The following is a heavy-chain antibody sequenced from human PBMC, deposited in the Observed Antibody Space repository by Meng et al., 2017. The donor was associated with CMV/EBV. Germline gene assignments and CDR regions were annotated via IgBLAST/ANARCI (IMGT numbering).Heavy chain of an antibody. CDR2: IDWKDDK. Sequence: SGPTLVKPTQTLTLTCTFSGFSLNTSEVSVGWIRQPPGKALEWLALIDWKDDKRYSPSLQTRLTVTKDTSTNEVVLTMTNMDAVDTGTYFCAHAYDDFWSGYYLGAFDIWGQGTLVTVSS. J-gene: IGHJ3*02. D-gene: IGHD3-3*01. V-gene: IGHV2-5*01. CDR1: GFSLNTSEVS. CDR3: AHAYDDFWSGYYLGAFDI.